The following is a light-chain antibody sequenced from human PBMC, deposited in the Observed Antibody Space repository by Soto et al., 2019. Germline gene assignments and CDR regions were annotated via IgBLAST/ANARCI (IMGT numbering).Light chain of an antibody. CDR1: SSDVGGYNY. V-gene: IGLV2-8*01. CDR3: SSYAGSNSPVI. CDR2: EVS. Sequence: QSALTQPPSASGSPGQSVTISCTGTSSDVGGYNYVSWYQQHPGKAPNFLIFEVSRPPSGVPDRFSGSKSGNTASLTVSGLQADDEADYYCSSYAGSNSPVIFGGGTKLTVL. J-gene: IGLJ2*01.